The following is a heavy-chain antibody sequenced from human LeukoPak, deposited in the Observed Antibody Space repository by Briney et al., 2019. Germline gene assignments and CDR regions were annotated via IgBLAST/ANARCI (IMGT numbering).Heavy chain of an antibody. CDR2: INHSGST. CDR1: GGSFSGYY. CDR3: ARLVVGATLGGYYYYYYYMDV. V-gene: IGHV4-34*01. Sequence: SETLSLTCAVYGGSFSGYYWIWIRRPPGKGLEWLGEINHSGSTNYNPSLKSRVTILVDTSKNQSALNLSSVTAADTAIYYCARLVVGATLGGYYYYYYYMDVWGKGTTVTVSS. J-gene: IGHJ6*03. D-gene: IGHD1-26*01.